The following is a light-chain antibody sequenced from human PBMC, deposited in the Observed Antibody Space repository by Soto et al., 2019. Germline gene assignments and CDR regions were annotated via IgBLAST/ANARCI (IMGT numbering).Light chain of an antibody. V-gene: IGKV3-20*01. Sequence: EIVLTQSPGTLSLSPGERATLSCRASQSVSSNFLAWFQQQPGQAPRLLVYAASRRVTGIPDRFSGSGSGTDLTLTISRLEPEDFAVYFCQQYAGSPITFGQGTRLEIK. CDR3: QQYAGSPIT. J-gene: IGKJ5*01. CDR1: QSVSSNF. CDR2: AAS.